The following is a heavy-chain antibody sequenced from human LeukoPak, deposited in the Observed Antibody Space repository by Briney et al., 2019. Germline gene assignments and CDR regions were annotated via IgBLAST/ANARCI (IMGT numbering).Heavy chain of an antibody. J-gene: IGHJ4*02. CDR3: ARDPPSGYYDSSGYYDY. CDR2: INPNSGGT. D-gene: IGHD3-22*01. CDR1: GYTFTGHY. Sequence: ASVKVSCKAFGYTFTGHYMHWVRQAPGQGLDWMGWINPNSGGTNYAQKFQGRVTMTRDTSICTAYMELTGLTSDDTAVYYCARDPPSGYYDSSGYYDYWGQGTLVTVSS. V-gene: IGHV1-2*02.